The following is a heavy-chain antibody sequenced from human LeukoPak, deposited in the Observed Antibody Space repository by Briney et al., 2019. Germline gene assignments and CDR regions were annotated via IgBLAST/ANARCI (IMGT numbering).Heavy chain of an antibody. D-gene: IGHD6-19*01. J-gene: IGHJ4*02. CDR1: GYTFIGYF. CDR2: INPNSGGR. Sequence: ASVKVSCKASGYTFIGYFMHWVRQAPGQGPEWMGWINPNSGGRNYAQKFHGRVTMTRDTSINTAYMELSRLKFDDTAVYYCARLKMDSSRDPGCWGKGTLVAVSS. CDR3: ARLKMDSSRDPGC. V-gene: IGHV1-2*02.